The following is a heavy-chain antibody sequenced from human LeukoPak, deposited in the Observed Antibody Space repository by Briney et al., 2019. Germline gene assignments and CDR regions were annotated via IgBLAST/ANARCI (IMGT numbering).Heavy chain of an antibody. CDR3: ARDKQWRGTFDP. Sequence: SETLSLTCTVSGGSISSYYWSWIRQPPGKGLEWIGYIYYSGSTNYNPSLKSRVTISVDTSKNQFSLKLSSVTAADTAVYYCARDKQWRGTFDPWGQGTLVTVPS. J-gene: IGHJ5*02. CDR1: GGSISSYY. D-gene: IGHD6-19*01. CDR2: IYYSGST. V-gene: IGHV4-59*01.